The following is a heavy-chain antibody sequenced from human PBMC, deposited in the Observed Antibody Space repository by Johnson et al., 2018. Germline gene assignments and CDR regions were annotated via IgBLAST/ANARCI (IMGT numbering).Heavy chain of an antibody. CDR3: ARDGAGITPSDF. CDR2: LREDGSEK. Sequence: VQLVQSGGGLVQPGGSLRLSCSASGFSFRDYWMTWVRQAPGKGLAGVASLREDGSEKHYVDSLKGRFTISRDNAKNSLYLQMNSLRVEDTAVYFVARDGAGITPSDFWGQGTLVTVSS. J-gene: IGHJ4*02. V-gene: IGHV3-7*01. CDR1: GFSFRDYW. D-gene: IGHD5-24*01.